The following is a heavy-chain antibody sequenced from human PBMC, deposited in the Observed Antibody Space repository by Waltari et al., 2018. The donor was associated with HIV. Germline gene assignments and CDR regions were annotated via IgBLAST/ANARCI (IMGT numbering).Heavy chain of an antibody. D-gene: IGHD3-3*01. CDR2: VDYSEDT. J-gene: IGHJ1*01. V-gene: IGHV4-34*02. Sequence: VQLQKWGTGRLLPSETLSLTCAVYGGSFNGYYWTWIRQSPGNGLGWIGEVDYSEDTNSYPSLKIRLTISVDTAKNQFSLKLTSMTTADTVLYYGARGPHTSIFGVLKYFQPWGQGTLVTVSS. CDR1: GGSFNGYY. CDR3: ARGPHTSIFGVLKYFQP.